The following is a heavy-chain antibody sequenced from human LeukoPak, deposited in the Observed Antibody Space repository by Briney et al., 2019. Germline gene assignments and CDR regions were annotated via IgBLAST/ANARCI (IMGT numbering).Heavy chain of an antibody. CDR2: MNPNSGNT. J-gene: IGHJ4*02. Sequence: GASVKVSCKASGYTFTSYDINWVRQATGQGLERMGWMNPNSGNTGYAQKFQGGVTLTRNTSISTAYMEVSSLISEDTAVYYCARRDCSGGTCRTRIFDYWGQGTLVTVSS. CDR1: GYTFTSYD. CDR3: ARRDCSGGTCRTRIFDY. V-gene: IGHV1-8*03. D-gene: IGHD2-15*01.